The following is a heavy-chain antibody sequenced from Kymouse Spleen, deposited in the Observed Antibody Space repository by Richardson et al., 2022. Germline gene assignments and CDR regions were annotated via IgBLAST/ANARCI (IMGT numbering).Heavy chain of an antibody. V-gene: IGHV3-9*01. D-gene: IGHD2-21*02. Sequence: EVQLVESGGGLVQPGRSLRLSCAASGFTFDDYAMHWVRQAPGKGLEWVSGISWNSGSIGYADSVKGRFTISRDNAKNSLYLQMNSLRAEDTALYYCAKDMGQPLLFHYYYYGMDVWGQGTTVTVSS. CDR2: ISWNSGSI. CDR1: GFTFDDYA. J-gene: IGHJ6*02. CDR3: AKDMGQPLLFHYYYYGMDV.